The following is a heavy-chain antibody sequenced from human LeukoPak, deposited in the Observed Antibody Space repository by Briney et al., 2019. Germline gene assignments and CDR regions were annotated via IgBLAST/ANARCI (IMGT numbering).Heavy chain of an antibody. CDR3: MRGRDAYKSNTFDI. CDR1: GGTFSSHS. V-gene: IGHV1-69*13. Sequence: SVQVSCEAFGGTFSSHSITWVRQAPGQGLEWMGGIIPIFGTSNYAQKFQGRVTISADESTSTAYMELSSLRSEDTAVYYCMRGRDAYKSNTFDIWGQGTMVTVS. CDR2: IIPIFGTS. J-gene: IGHJ3*02. D-gene: IGHD5-24*01.